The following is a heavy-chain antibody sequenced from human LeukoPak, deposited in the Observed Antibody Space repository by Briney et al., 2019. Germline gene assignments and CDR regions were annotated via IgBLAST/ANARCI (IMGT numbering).Heavy chain of an antibody. CDR3: ARDQGQRRDVYNFWWED. D-gene: IGHD5-24*01. CDR1: GYTFTNYG. V-gene: IGHV1-18*01. Sequence: ASVKVSCKASGYTFTNYGISWVRQAPGQALEWMGWISGYNGNTNHAQKFQGRVTMTADTSTSTAYIELRSLRSDDTAVYYCARDQGQRRDVYNFWWEDWGQGTLVTVSS. CDR2: ISGYNGNT. J-gene: IGHJ4*02.